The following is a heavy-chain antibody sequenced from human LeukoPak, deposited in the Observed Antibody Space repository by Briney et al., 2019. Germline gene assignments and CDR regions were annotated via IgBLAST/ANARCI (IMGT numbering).Heavy chain of an antibody. CDR2: IYHSGST. CDR3: ARSRYCSSTSCLDYWYFDL. CDR1: GGSISSSNW. J-gene: IGHJ2*01. D-gene: IGHD2-2*01. Sequence: SETLSLTCAVSGGSISSSNWWSWVRQPPGKGLEWIGEIYHSGSTNYNPSLKSRVTISVDTSKNQFSLKLSSVTAADTAVYYCARSRYCSSTSCLDYWYFDLWGRGTLVTVSS. V-gene: IGHV4-4*02.